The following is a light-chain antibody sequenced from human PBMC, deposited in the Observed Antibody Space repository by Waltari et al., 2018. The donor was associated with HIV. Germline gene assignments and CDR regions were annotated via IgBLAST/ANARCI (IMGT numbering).Light chain of an antibody. CDR1: HRVSYV. CDR3: QQFNAYPYS. CDR2: KTS. V-gene: IGKV1-5*03. J-gene: IGKJ2*03. Sequence: DDRMTHSPSTLSGSGGDRVTHTCRASHRVSYVLAWYQQKPGNPPKVLISKTSDVEHGVPSRFSGSGWGTEFNLTISGLQPDDFATYFCQQFNAYPYSFGQGT.